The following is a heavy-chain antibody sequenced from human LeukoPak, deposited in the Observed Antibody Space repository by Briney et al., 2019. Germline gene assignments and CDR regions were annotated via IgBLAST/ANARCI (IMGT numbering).Heavy chain of an antibody. J-gene: IGHJ4*02. CDR3: ARTSGYDYDY. D-gene: IGHD5-12*01. Sequence: GGSLRLSCAASGXTVSSNYMSWVRQAPGKGLEWVSVIYSGGSTYYADSVKGRFTISRDNSKNTLYLQMNSLRAEDTAVYYCARTSGYDYDYWGQGTLVTVSS. V-gene: IGHV3-53*01. CDR1: GXTVSSNY. CDR2: IYSGGST.